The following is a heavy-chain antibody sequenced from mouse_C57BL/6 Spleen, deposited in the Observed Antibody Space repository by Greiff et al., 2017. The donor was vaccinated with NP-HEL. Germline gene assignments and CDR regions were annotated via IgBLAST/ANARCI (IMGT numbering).Heavy chain of an antibody. J-gene: IGHJ1*03. CDR2: IDPSDSYT. D-gene: IGHD1-1*01. CDR1: GYTFTSYW. V-gene: IGHV1-69*01. CDR3: ARRHYYYGSSYWYFDV. Sequence: SGAELVMPGASVKLSCKASGYTFTSYWMHWVKQRPGQGLEWIGEIDPSDSYTNYNQKFKGKSTLTVDKSSSTAYMQLSSLTSEDSAVYYCARRHYYYGSSYWYFDVWGTGTTVTVSS.